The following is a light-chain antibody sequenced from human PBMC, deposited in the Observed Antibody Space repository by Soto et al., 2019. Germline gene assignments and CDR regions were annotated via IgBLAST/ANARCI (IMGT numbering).Light chain of an antibody. CDR2: EVV. J-gene: IGLJ1*01. CDR1: RXDIGVYDF. Sequence: QSALTQPPSASGSPGQSVTISCTGARXDIGVYDFVSWYQHHPGKAPRLIIYEVVQRPSGVPDRFSGSKSGSTASLTVSGLHAADEADYFCKSYAGSNTYVFGSGTKGTVL. CDR3: KSYAGSNTYV. V-gene: IGLV2-8*01.